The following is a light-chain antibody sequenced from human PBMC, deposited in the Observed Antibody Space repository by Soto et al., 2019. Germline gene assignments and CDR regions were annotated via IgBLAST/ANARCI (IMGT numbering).Light chain of an antibody. Sequence: QSVLTQPASVSGSPGQSITISCTGASSDVGGYNYVSWYQQHPGKAPKLIIYDVSNRPSGVSDRFSGSKSGNTASLTISGLQTEDEADYFYSSCATISTLHVFGTGNKVTVL. CDR3: SSCATISTLHV. CDR1: SSDVGGYNY. CDR2: DVS. J-gene: IGLJ1*01. V-gene: IGLV2-14*03.